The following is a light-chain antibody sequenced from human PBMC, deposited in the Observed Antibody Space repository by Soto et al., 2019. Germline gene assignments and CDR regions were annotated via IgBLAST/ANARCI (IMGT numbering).Light chain of an antibody. V-gene: IGKV3-15*01. J-gene: IGKJ3*01. CDR2: GAS. Sequence: DIVMTQSPATLSVSPGERATLSCRASQTISSNLAWYQQKPGQTPRLLIYGASTRAAGIPARFSGSGSGTDFSLTITSLQSEDFAVYYCQQYNNWPPFTFGPGTTVDIK. CDR3: QQYNNWPPFT. CDR1: QTISSN.